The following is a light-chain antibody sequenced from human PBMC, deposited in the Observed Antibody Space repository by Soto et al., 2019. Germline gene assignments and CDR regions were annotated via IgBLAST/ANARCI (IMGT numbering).Light chain of an antibody. Sequence: DIQMTQSPSSLSASVGDRVTITCRASQSISSYLNWYQQKPGKAPKLLIYAASSLQSGVPSRFSGSGSGTDFTLPIGSLQPEDFATYYCQQSYSTLWTFGQGNKVEIK. CDR3: QQSYSTLWT. V-gene: IGKV1-39*01. CDR2: AAS. J-gene: IGKJ1*01. CDR1: QSISSY.